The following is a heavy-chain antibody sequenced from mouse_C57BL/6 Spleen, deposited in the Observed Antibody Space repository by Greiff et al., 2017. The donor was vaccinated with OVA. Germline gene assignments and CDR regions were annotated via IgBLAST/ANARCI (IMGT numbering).Heavy chain of an antibody. J-gene: IGHJ1*03. CDR3: ARDYGRYFDV. Sequence: QVQLQQPGAGLVKPGASVTLSCTASGYTLTSYWVHWVRQSPGQGLEWLGMIQRNSGSTNYNEKFKSKATPNEDKSCRTSYIKISRLASEDSVVYYCARDYGRYFDVWGTGTTVTVSS. CDR2: IQRNSGST. D-gene: IGHD1-1*01. V-gene: IGHV1-64*01. CDR1: GYTLTSYW.